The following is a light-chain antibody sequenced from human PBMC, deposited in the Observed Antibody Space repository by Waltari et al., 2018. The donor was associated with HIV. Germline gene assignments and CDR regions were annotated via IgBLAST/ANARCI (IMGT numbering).Light chain of an antibody. CDR2: DAS. V-gene: IGKV1-33*01. J-gene: IGKJ4*01. CDR3: QQYDNLPLT. Sequence: DIQMIQSPSSLYASVGDRVTNTCQGGQDISSYLNWYQQKPGKAPKHLIYDASNLETGVPSRFSGSGSVTDFTFSISSRQPEDIATYYGQQYDNLPLTFVVGTKVEIK. CDR1: QDISSY.